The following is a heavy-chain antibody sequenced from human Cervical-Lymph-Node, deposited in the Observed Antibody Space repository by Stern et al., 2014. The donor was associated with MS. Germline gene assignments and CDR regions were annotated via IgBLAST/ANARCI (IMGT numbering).Heavy chain of an antibody. D-gene: IGHD4-17*01. CDR1: GGTFSSYA. V-gene: IGHV1-69*01. Sequence: VQLVESGAEVKKPGSSVKVSCKASGGTFSSYAMSWVRQVPGQGLEWMGGIIAIIGNPNYAQKLQGRVTISADQSTNTACMELTSLRSEDTAIYYCARQTATYDYGDYPFDYWGQGTLVTVSS. J-gene: IGHJ4*02. CDR3: ARQTATYDYGDYPFDY. CDR2: IIAIIGNP.